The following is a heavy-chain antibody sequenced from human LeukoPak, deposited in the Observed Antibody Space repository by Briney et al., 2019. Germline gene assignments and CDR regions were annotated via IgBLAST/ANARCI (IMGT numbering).Heavy chain of an antibody. D-gene: IGHD6-13*01. CDR3: ARFFRGTIGVAAAGTGPYYYYGMDV. CDR2: MNPNSGNT. V-gene: IGHV1-8*01. CDR1: GYTFTSYD. Sequence: ASVKVSCKASGYTFTSYDINWVRQATGQGLEWMGWMNPNSGNTGYAQKFQGRVTMTRNTSISTAYMELSSLRSEDTAVYYCARFFRGTIGVAAAGTGPYYYYGMDVWGQGTTVTVSS. J-gene: IGHJ6*02.